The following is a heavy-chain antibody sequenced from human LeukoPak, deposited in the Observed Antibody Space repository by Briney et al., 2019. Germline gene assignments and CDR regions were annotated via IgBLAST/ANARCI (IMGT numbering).Heavy chain of an antibody. CDR2: IKQDGSEK. CDR3: ARDCSGGTCYSQYYYGMDV. J-gene: IGHJ6*02. D-gene: IGHD2-15*01. V-gene: IGHV3-7*03. CDR1: EFSFSSYW. Sequence: GGSLRLSCAASEFSFSSYWMSWVRQAPGKGLEWVANIKQDGSEKYYVDSVKGRFTISRDNAKNSLYLQMNSLRAEDTAVYYCARDCSGGTCYSQYYYGMDVWGRGTTVTVSS.